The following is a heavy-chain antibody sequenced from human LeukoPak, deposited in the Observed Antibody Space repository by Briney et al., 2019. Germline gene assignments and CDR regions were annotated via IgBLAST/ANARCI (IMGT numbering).Heavy chain of an antibody. J-gene: IGHJ4*02. Sequence: ASVKVSCKASGYTFFSYGISWVRQAPGQGLEWMGWISGYNGVTNYAQKLQGRVTMTTDTSTTTVYMELRSLRSDDTAVYYCARDRTGVAGTAPEYWGQGTLVTVSS. V-gene: IGHV1-18*01. CDR1: GYTFFSYG. CDR2: ISGYNGVT. CDR3: ARDRTGVAGTAPEY. D-gene: IGHD6-19*01.